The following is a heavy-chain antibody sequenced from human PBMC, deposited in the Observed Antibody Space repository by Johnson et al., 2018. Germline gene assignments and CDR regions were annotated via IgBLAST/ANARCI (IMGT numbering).Heavy chain of an antibody. CDR2: IIPILGIA. J-gene: IGHJ6*02. CDR3: ASRPVWFGELLYYGMDV. D-gene: IGHD3-10*01. V-gene: IGHV1-69*02. CDR1: GGTFSSYT. Sequence: QVQLVQSGAEVKKPGSSVKVSCKASGGTFSSYTISWVRQAPGQGLEWMGRIIPILGIANYAQKFQGRVTMTRDTSTSTVYMELSSLRTEDTAVYCGASRPVWFGELLYYGMDVWGQGTTVTVSS.